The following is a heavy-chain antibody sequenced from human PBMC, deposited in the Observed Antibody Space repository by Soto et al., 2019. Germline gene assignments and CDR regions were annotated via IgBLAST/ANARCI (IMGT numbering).Heavy chain of an antibody. J-gene: IGHJ5*02. CDR1: ADTFTSYY. V-gene: IGHV1-46*01. CDR2: INPNGGST. D-gene: IGHD3-10*01. Sequence: VSVKVSCKAPADTFTSYYRKWVRQATGRGLDWMGIINPNGGSTRYAQKFQGRVTLTRDTPASTVYMEMRNLRSDDTALYFCARSSGGVYGIIIGGTNWFGPWGQGTLVTSPQ. CDR3: ARSSGGVYGIIIGGTNWFGP.